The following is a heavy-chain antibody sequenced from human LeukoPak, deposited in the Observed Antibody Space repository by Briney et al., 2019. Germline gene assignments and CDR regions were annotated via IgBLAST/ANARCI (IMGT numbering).Heavy chain of an antibody. Sequence: GGSLRLSCAASGFTFSSYGMHWVRQAPGKGLEWVAFIRYDGSNKYYADSVKGRFTISRDNSKNTLYLQMNSLRAEDTAVYYCAKDPAADAYYFDYWGQGTLVTVSS. V-gene: IGHV3-30*02. CDR3: AKDPAADAYYFDY. J-gene: IGHJ4*02. CDR2: IRYDGSNK. CDR1: GFTFSSYG. D-gene: IGHD6-13*01.